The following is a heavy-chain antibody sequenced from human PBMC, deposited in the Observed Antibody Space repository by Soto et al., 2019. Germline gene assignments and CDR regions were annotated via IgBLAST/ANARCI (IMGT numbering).Heavy chain of an antibody. CDR3: ARGLKAMVTEGAFDI. CDR2: IYPGDSDT. D-gene: IGHD5-18*01. J-gene: IGHJ3*02. V-gene: IGHV5-51*01. CDR1: GYSFTSYW. Sequence: LGESLKISCKGSGYSFTSYWIGWVRQMPGKGLEWMGIIYPGDSDTRYSPSFQGQVTISADKSISTAYLQWSSLKASDTAMYYCARGLKAMVTEGAFDIWGQGTMVTVSS.